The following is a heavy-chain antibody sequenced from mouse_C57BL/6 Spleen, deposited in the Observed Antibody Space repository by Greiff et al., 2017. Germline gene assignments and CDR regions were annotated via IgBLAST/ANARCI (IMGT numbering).Heavy chain of an antibody. J-gene: IGHJ1*03. CDR2: IDPSDSET. Sequence: VQLQQPGAELVRPGSSVKLSCKASGYTFTSYWMHWVKQRPIQGLEWIGNIDPSDSETHYNQKFKDKATLTVDKSSSTAYMQLSSLTSEDSAVYYCARHYYGSSYRYFDVWGTGTTVTVSS. CDR1: GYTFTSYW. D-gene: IGHD1-1*01. CDR3: ARHYYGSSYRYFDV. V-gene: IGHV1-52*01.